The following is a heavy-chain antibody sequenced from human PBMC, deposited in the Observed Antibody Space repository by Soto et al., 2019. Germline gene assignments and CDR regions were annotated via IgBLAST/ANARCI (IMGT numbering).Heavy chain of an antibody. D-gene: IGHD4-17*01. CDR2: IKQDGSEK. Sequence: HPGGSLRLSCAASGFTFSSYWMSWVRQAPGKGLEWVANIKQDGSEKYYVDSVKGRFTISRDNARNSLYLQMNSLRVEDTAVYYCAVPYGDSLYYYYGMDVWGQGTTVTVSS. J-gene: IGHJ6*02. CDR1: GFTFSSYW. CDR3: AVPYGDSLYYYYGMDV. V-gene: IGHV3-7*01.